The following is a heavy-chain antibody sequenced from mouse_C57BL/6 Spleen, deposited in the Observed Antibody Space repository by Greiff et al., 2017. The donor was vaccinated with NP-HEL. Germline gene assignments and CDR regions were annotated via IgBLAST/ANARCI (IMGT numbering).Heavy chain of an antibody. D-gene: IGHD2-10*01. Sequence: DVQLVESGGGLVKPGGSLKLSCAASGFTFSDYGMHWVRQAPEKGLEWVAYISSGSSTIYYADTVKGRFTISRDNAKNTLFLQMTSLRSEDTAMYYCARRAYSYAMDYWGQGTSVTVSS. CDR1: GFTFSDYG. V-gene: IGHV5-17*01. CDR3: ARRAYSYAMDY. CDR2: ISSGSSTI. J-gene: IGHJ4*01.